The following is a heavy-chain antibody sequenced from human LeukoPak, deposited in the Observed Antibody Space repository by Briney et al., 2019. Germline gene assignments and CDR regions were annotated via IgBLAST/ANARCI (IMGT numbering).Heavy chain of an antibody. V-gene: IGHV1-69*13. D-gene: IGHD5-18*01. J-gene: IGHJ6*03. CDR3: ARVLRGYSYGGYYYYYYMDV. Sequence: ASVKVSCKASGGTFSYYGITWVRQAPGQGLEWMGGIVPIFGTANYAQKFQGRVTITADESTSTAYMELSRLRSDDTAVYYCARVLRGYSYGGYYYYYYMDVWGKGTTVTVSS. CDR2: IVPIFGTA. CDR1: GGTFSYYG.